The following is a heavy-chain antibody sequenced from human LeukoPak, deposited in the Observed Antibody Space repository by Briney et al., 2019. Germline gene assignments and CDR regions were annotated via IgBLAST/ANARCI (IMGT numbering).Heavy chain of an antibody. CDR2: IIPIFGTA. Sequence: SVKVSCKASGGTFSSYAISWVRQAPGQGLEWMGGIIPIFGTANYAQKFQGKVTITADESTSTAYIELSSLRSEDTAVYYCARGSYGSGSYYIHYYYGMDVWGKGTTVTVSS. D-gene: IGHD3-10*01. CDR1: GGTFSSYA. J-gene: IGHJ6*04. CDR3: ARGSYGSGSYYIHYYYGMDV. V-gene: IGHV1-69*01.